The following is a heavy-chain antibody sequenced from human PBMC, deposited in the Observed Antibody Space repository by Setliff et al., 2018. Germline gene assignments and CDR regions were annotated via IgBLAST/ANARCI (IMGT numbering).Heavy chain of an antibody. CDR1: GFTFSSYA. J-gene: IGHJ4*02. D-gene: IGHD2-15*01. Sequence: PGGSLRLSCAASGFTFSSYAMSWVRQAPGKGLEWVSTISGSVGSTYYADSVKGRFTISRDNSKNTLYLQMNSLRAEDTAIYYCARRWGPDYCSGGTCFFDYWGQGTLVTVPQ. V-gene: IGHV3-23*01. CDR3: ARRWGPDYCSGGTCFFDY. CDR2: ISGSVGST.